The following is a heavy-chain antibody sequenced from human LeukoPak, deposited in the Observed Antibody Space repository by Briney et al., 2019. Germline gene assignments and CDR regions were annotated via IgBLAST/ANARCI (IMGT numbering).Heavy chain of an antibody. J-gene: IGHJ3*02. Sequence: GGSLRLSCAASGFTFSSYGMHWVRQAPGKGLEWVAFIRYDGSNKYYADSVKGRFTISRDNSRNTLYLQMNSLRVEDTAVYYCAKDRVATFADASDIWGQGTMVTVSS. D-gene: IGHD5-12*01. CDR3: AKDRVATFADASDI. V-gene: IGHV3-30*02. CDR2: IRYDGSNK. CDR1: GFTFSSYG.